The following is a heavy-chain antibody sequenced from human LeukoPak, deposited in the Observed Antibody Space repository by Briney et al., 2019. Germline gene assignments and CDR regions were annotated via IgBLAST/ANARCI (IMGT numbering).Heavy chain of an antibody. Sequence: GASVKVSCKASGGTFSSYAISWVRQAPGQGPEWMGRIIPILGIANYAQKFQGRVTITADKSTSTAYMELSSLRSEDTAVYYCARGSTPPYCSSTSCSKDIGQTNRGYYYYGMDVWGQGTTVTVSS. CDR2: IIPILGIA. D-gene: IGHD2-2*01. CDR1: GGTFSSYA. J-gene: IGHJ6*02. CDR3: ARGSTPPYCSSTSCSKDIGQTNRGYYYYGMDV. V-gene: IGHV1-69*04.